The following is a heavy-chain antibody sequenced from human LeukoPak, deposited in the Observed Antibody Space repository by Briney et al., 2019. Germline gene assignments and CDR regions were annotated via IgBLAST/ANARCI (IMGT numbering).Heavy chain of an antibody. CDR3: ARRAMVPGGTYFDY. V-gene: IGHV4-39*01. Sequence: AETLSLTCTASGFSISSSSYYWGWIRQPPGKGLESIGSIYYSWSTYYNASLKSRVTISVDTSKNQFSLKLRSVAAADTAVYYCARRAMVPGGTYFDYWGQGTLVTVSS. CDR1: GFSISSSSYY. J-gene: IGHJ4*02. CDR2: IYYSWST. D-gene: IGHD3-10*01.